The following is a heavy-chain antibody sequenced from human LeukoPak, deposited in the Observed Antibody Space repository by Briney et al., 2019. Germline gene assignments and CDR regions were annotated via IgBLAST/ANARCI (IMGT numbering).Heavy chain of an antibody. J-gene: IGHJ4*02. CDR3: ARVGSYYYFDY. D-gene: IGHD1-26*01. CDR1: GGSISSSSYY. Sequence: PSETLSLTCTVSGGSISSSSYYWGWIRQPPGKGLEWIGSIYYSGSTYYNPSLKSRVTISVDTSKNQFSLRLNPVTAADTAVYYCARVGSYYYFDYWGQGTLVTVSS. V-gene: IGHV4-39*01. CDR2: IYYSGST.